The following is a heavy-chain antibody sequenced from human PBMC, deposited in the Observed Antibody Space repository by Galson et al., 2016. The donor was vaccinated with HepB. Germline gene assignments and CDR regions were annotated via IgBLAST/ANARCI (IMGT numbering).Heavy chain of an antibody. Sequence: SLRLSCAASGFTFSTYAMSWVRQAPGKGLEWVSSISDSGRRSYYADSVKGRFTISRDNSKNMVFLQMNSLRAEDTAVYYCAKETTRYYFDYWGQGTLVTVSS. D-gene: IGHD1-14*01. J-gene: IGHJ4*02. V-gene: IGHV3-23*01. CDR3: AKETTRYYFDY. CDR1: GFTFSTYA. CDR2: ISDSGRRS.